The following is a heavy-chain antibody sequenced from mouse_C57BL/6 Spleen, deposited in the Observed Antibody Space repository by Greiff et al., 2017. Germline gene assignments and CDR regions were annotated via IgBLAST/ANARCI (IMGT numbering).Heavy chain of an antibody. V-gene: IGHV1-26*01. D-gene: IGHD2-5*01. Sequence: EVQLQQSGPELVKPGASVKLSCKASGYTFTDYYMNWVKQSPGKSLEWIGDINPNNGGTSYNQKFKGKATLTLDKSSSTAYMELRSLTSEDSAVYYGARSDSNYGYWYFDVWGTGTTVTVSS. CDR1: GYTFTDYY. CDR3: ARSDSNYGYWYFDV. CDR2: INPNNGGT. J-gene: IGHJ1*03.